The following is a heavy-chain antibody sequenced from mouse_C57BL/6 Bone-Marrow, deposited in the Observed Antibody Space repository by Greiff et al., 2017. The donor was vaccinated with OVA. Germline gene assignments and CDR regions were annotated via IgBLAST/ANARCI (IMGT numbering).Heavy chain of an antibody. V-gene: IGHV1-18*01. CDR2: INPNNGGT. CDR3: ARSPFITTVVATPYFDY. D-gene: IGHD1-1*01. J-gene: IGHJ2*01. CDR1: EYTFTDYN. Sequence: VQLQQSEPELVKPGASVKIPCKASEYTFTDYNMAGVKQSHGNSLEWIGDINPNNGGTIYNQKFKGKATLTVDKSSSTAYMELRSLTSEDTAVYYCARSPFITTVVATPYFDYWGQGTTLTVSS.